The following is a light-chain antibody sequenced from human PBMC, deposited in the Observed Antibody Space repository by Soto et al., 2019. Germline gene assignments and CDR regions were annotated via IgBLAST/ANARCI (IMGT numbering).Light chain of an antibody. Sequence: QSARTQPSSVAGSPGQSVTISCTGTSSDVGGYNYVSWYQQHPGKAPKLMIYDVSKRPSGVPDRFSGSKSGNTASLTISGLQAEDEADYYCCSYAGSYIYVFGPGSKVTV. CDR3: CSYAGSYIYV. CDR1: SSDVGGYNY. CDR2: DVS. V-gene: IGLV2-11*01. J-gene: IGLJ1*01.